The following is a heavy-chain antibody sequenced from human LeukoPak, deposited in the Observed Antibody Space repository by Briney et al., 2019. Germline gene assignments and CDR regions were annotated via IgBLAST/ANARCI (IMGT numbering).Heavy chain of an antibody. CDR3: AKGNYHAFDI. CDR2: LNSDGSST. Sequence: GGSLRLSCAASGFTFSSYWMHWVRQAPGKGLVWVSCLNSDGSSTRYADSVRGRFTISRDNAKNTLYLQTNSLRAEDTAVYYCAKGNYHAFDIWGQGTMVTVSS. V-gene: IGHV3-74*01. J-gene: IGHJ3*02. D-gene: IGHD1-7*01. CDR1: GFTFSSYW.